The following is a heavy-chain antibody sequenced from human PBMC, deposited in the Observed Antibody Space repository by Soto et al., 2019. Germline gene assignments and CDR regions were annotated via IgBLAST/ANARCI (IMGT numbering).Heavy chain of an antibody. Sequence: EVQLLESGGGLVQPGGSLRLSCAASGFTFSSYAMSWVRQAPGKGLEWVSAISGSGGSTYYADSVKGRFTISRDNSKNTLYLQMNSLRAEDTAVYYCAKDVRRASPYYYYYMDVWGKGTTVTVSS. D-gene: IGHD3-10*02. V-gene: IGHV3-23*01. CDR2: ISGSGGST. CDR3: AKDVRRASPYYYYYMDV. J-gene: IGHJ6*03. CDR1: GFTFSSYA.